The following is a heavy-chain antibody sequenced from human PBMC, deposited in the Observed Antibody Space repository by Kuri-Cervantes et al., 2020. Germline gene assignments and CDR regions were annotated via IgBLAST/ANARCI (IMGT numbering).Heavy chain of an antibody. V-gene: IGHV3-23*01. Sequence: GESLKISCAASGFTFRNYDMSWVRQAPGKGPEWVSTIRNSGGTTFYTDSVKGRFTISRDNSKNTLYLQMNSLRAGDTAVYYCARDRRSSSGSYAAYWGRGTLVTVSS. D-gene: IGHD1-26*01. J-gene: IGHJ4*02. CDR1: GFTFRNYD. CDR2: IRNSGGTT. CDR3: ARDRRSSSGSYAAY.